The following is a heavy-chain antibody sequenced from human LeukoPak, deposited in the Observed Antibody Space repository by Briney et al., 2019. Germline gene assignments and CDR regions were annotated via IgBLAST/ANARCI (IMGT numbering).Heavy chain of an antibody. D-gene: IGHD5-24*01. Sequence: ASVKVSCKASGGTFRSYAISWVRQAPGQGLEPLGGIIPIFGTANYAQKFQGRVTITADESTSTAYMELSSLRSEDTAVYYCARVEEMATIGYYFDYWGQGTLVTVSS. CDR2: IIPIFGTA. CDR1: GGTFRSYA. V-gene: IGHV1-69*13. J-gene: IGHJ4*02. CDR3: ARVEEMATIGYYFDY.